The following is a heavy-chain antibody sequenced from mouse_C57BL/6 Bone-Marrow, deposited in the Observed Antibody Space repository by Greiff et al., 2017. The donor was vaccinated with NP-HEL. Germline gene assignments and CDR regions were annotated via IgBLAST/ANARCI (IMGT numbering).Heavy chain of an antibody. D-gene: IGHD1-1*01. CDR1: GFSLTSYG. CDR3: ARKSLRYGAMDY. CDR2: ICSGGST. Sequence: QVQLQQSGPGLVQPSQCLSITCTVSGFSLTSYGVHWVRQSPGKGLEWLGVICSGGSTDYTAAFISRLSISKDNSKSQVFFKMNSLQASNTAIYYCARKSLRYGAMDYWGQGTSVTVSS. J-gene: IGHJ4*01. V-gene: IGHV2-2*02.